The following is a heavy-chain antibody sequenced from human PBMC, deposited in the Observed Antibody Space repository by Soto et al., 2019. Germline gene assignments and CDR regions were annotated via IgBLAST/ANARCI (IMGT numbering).Heavy chain of an antibody. CDR3: ARVTVGGYLDS. J-gene: IGHJ4*02. CDR1: GGTISIGSDY. Sequence: SETLSLTCRVSGGTISIGSDYWGWIRQPPGEGLEWIGIISYSGVTYYNASLKSRVTISVDTSDNHFFLKLSSVTAADTAVYYCARVTVGGYLDSWGQGTQVTVSS. D-gene: IGHD5-18*01. V-gene: IGHV4-39*02. CDR2: ISYSGVT.